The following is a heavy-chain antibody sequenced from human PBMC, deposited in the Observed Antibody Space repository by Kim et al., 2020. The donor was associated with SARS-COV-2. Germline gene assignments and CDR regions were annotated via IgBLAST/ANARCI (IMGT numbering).Heavy chain of an antibody. CDR3: ARTRYYGLRALDY. J-gene: IGHJ4*02. V-gene: IGHV1-3*01. Sequence: YSQKFQGRVTITRDTSASTAYMELSSLRSEDTAVYYCARTRYYGLRALDYWGQGTLVTVSS. D-gene: IGHD3-10*01.